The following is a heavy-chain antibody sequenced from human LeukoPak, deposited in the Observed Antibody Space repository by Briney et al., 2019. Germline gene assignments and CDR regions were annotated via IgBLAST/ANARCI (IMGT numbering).Heavy chain of an antibody. Sequence: PGGSLRLSCATSGFTLTSYTMHWVRQAPGKGLEWVAVVSYDGTKISYADSVKGRLTMSRDISKNTLYLQMNSLKPEDSALYYCARDRVQIWSYVGTFDSWGQGTLVTVSS. CDR3: ARDRVQIWSYVGTFDS. CDR2: VSYDGTKI. V-gene: IGHV3-30-3*01. CDR1: GFTLTSYT. D-gene: IGHD5-18*01. J-gene: IGHJ4*02.